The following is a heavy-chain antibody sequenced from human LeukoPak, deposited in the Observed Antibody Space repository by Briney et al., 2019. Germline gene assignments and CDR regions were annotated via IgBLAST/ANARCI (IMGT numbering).Heavy chain of an antibody. CDR1: GYTFTGYY. J-gene: IGHJ5*02. CDR3: ARDWGFGDLYNWFDP. V-gene: IGHV1-2*02. Sequence: SVKVSCKASGYTFTGYYMHWVRQAPGQGLEWMGWINPNSGGTNYAQKFQGRVTMTRDTSISTAYMELSRLRSGDTAVYYCARDWGFGDLYNWFDPWGQGTLVTVSS. D-gene: IGHD3-10*01. CDR2: INPNSGGT.